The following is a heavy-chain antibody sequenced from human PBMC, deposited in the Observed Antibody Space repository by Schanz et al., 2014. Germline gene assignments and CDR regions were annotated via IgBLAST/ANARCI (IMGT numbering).Heavy chain of an antibody. D-gene: IGHD4-17*01. Sequence: QVQLVESGGGVVQPGRSLRLSCATSGFTFSSYGMHWVRPAPGKGLEWVAVLWFDGNNKYYADSVKGRFTISRDNSKNTLYLQWNSLRAEDTALYYCAKDPHKDYGGKPQALDTWGQGTMVTVSS. CDR2: LWFDGNNK. CDR3: AKDPHKDYGGKPQALDT. J-gene: IGHJ3*02. CDR1: GFTFSSYG. V-gene: IGHV3-33*06.